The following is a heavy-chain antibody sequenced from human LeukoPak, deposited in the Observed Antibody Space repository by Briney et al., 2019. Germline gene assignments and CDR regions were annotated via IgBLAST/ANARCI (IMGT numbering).Heavy chain of an antibody. CDR3: ARDWAGMATIQDY. Sequence: ASAKVSCKASGYTFTSYYMHWVRQAPGQGLEWMGIINPSGGSTSYAQKFQGRVTMTRDMSTSTVYMELSSLRSEDTAVYYCARDWAGMATIQDYWGQGTLVTVSS. D-gene: IGHD5-24*01. CDR1: GYTFTSYY. V-gene: IGHV1-46*01. J-gene: IGHJ4*02. CDR2: INPSGGST.